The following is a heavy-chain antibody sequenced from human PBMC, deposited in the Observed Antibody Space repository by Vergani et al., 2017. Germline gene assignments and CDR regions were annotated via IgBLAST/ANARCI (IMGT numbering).Heavy chain of an antibody. CDR3: ATKSCCTPGCQIGYFRE. V-gene: IGHV3-30*03. CDR2: ISYDGTQK. J-gene: IGHJ1*01. CDR1: GFTSSYYG. D-gene: IGHD1-1*01. Sequence: QVHLVESGGGVVQPGRSLRLSCVVSGFTSSYYGMHWGRQAPGKGLEWVAVISYDGTQKYYADSVKGRFTISRDNSKSTLYLQMNSLRTEDTAVYYCATKSCCTPGCQIGYFREWGQGTLVTVSS.